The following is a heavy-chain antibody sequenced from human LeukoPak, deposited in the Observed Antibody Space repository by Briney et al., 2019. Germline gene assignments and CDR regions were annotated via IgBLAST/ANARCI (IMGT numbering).Heavy chain of an antibody. CDR2: ISAYNGNT. D-gene: IGHD2-2*01. J-gene: IGHJ4*02. V-gene: IGHV1-18*01. CDR1: GYTFTRYG. Sequence: GASVKVSCKASGYTFTRYGITWVRQAPGQGLEWMGWISAYNGNTNYAHKVQGRGTMTTDTSTRTAYMELRSLSSDDTAVYYCARDNSAISDCSSASCFHFNYWGQGTLVTVSS. CDR3: ARDNSAISDCSSASCFHFNY.